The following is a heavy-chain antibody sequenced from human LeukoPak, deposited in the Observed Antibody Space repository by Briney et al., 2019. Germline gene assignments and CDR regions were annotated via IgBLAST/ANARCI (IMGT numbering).Heavy chain of an antibody. CDR2: ISYDGTNK. CDR3: ARDGNYYGSGSYLDY. V-gene: IGHV3-30*04. D-gene: IGHD3-10*01. CDR1: GFTFSSYS. J-gene: IGHJ4*02. Sequence: GGSLRLSCEASGFTFSSYSMHWVLQAPGKGLGWVAVISYDGTNKYYADSVKGRFTISRDNSKNTLYLEMNSLRAEDTAVYYCARDGNYYGSGSYLDYWGQGTLVTVSS.